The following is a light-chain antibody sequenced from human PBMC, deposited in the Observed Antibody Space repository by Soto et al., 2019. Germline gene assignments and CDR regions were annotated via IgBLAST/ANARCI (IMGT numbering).Light chain of an antibody. J-gene: IGKJ4*01. Sequence: EVVLTQSPATLCLSPGERASLSCSASQSVSNYLAWYQQKPRQAPRLLIYDASNRAHGIPARFSGSGSGTDFTLTISSLEPEDFAVYYCQQRYNWPPLTFGGGTKVDIK. CDR3: QQRYNWPPLT. V-gene: IGKV3-11*01. CDR1: QSVSNY. CDR2: DAS.